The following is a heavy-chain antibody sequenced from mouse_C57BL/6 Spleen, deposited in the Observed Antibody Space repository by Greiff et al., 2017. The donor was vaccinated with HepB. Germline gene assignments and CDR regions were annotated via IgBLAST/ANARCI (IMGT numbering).Heavy chain of an antibody. V-gene: IGHV1-54*01. CDR3: ARDLAWCAY. CDR2: INPGSGGT. Sequence: QVQLQQSGAELVRPGTSVKVSCKASGYAFTNYLIEWVKQRPGQGLEWIGVINPGSGGTNYNEKFKGKATLTADKSSSTAYMQLSSLTSEDSAVYFCARDLAWCAYWGQGTLVTVSA. CDR1: GYAFTNYL. J-gene: IGHJ3*01.